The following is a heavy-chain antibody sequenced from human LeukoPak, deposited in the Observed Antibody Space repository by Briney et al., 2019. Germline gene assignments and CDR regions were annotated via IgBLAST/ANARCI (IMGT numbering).Heavy chain of an antibody. V-gene: IGHV3-23*01. CDR1: GFAFSSYA. D-gene: IGHD3/OR15-3a*01. Sequence: VGSLRLSCAASGFAFSSYAMSWVRQAPGKGLEWVSVISDPGGSTYYADSVKGRFTISRDNSKNTLYLQMNSLRAEDTAVYYCAKNMGSTGYYTTDYWGQGTLVTVSS. J-gene: IGHJ4*02. CDR2: ISDPGGST. CDR3: AKNMGSTGYYTTDY.